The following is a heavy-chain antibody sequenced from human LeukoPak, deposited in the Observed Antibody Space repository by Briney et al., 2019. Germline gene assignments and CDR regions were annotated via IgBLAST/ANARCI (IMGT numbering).Heavy chain of an antibody. D-gene: IGHD3-22*01. V-gene: IGHV3-43*02. CDR1: GFTFDDYA. CDR3: AKDMVDYYDSSGYFDY. Sequence: PGGSLRLSCAASGFTFDDYAMHWVRQAPGKGLEWVSLISGDGGSTYYADSVKGRFTISRDNSKNSLYLQMNSLRTEDTALCYCAKDMVDYYDSSGYFDYWGQGTLVTVSS. J-gene: IGHJ4*02. CDR2: ISGDGGST.